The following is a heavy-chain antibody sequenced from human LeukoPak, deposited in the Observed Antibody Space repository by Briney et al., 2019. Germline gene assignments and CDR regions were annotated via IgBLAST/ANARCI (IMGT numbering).Heavy chain of an antibody. CDR3: ARGMSNSPYYFYYYMDV. J-gene: IGHJ6*03. D-gene: IGHD1-1*01. CDR2: INTNTEKP. Sequence: PGASVKVSCKASGYTFTSYGISWVRQAPGQGLEWMGCINTNTEKPTYAQGFTGRFVFSLDTSVSTAYLQISSLKAEDTAVYYCARGMSNSPYYFYYYMDVWGKGTTVTVSS. V-gene: IGHV7-4-1*02. CDR1: GYTFTSYG.